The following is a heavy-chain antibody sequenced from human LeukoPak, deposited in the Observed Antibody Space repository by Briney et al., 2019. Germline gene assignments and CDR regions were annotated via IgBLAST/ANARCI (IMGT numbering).Heavy chain of an antibody. J-gene: IGHJ3*02. D-gene: IGHD1-26*01. Sequence: GGSLRLSCAASGFNFNGYWRSWVRQAPGKGPEWVAHVKENGNEQYYADSVEGRFTISRDNVKRSLFLQMNNLRVEDTAVYYCARGPGDFDASDIWGQGTMVTVSS. CDR2: VKENGNEQ. CDR1: GFNFNGYW. CDR3: ARGPGDFDASDI. V-gene: IGHV3-7*01.